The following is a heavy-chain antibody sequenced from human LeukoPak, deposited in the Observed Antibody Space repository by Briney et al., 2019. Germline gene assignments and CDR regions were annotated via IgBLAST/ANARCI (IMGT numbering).Heavy chain of an antibody. D-gene: IGHD1-26*01. Sequence: PSETLSLTCTVSGDSISSYYWSWIRQPPGKGLEWIGYIYYSGSTNYNPSLKSRVTISVDTSKNQFSLKLSSVTAADTAVYYCARVMGSVWAILFDPWGQGTLVTVSS. CDR3: ARVMGSVWAILFDP. CDR2: IYYSGST. J-gene: IGHJ5*02. V-gene: IGHV4-59*01. CDR1: GDSISSYY.